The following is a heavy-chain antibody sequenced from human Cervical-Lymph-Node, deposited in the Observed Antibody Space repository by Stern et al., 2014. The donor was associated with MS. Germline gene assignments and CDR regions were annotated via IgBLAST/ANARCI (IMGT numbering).Heavy chain of an antibody. CDR3: AHRRGYSYGYYDY. D-gene: IGHD5-18*01. Sequence: ESGPTLVKPTQTLTLTCTFSGFSLSTSGVAVGWIRQPPGKAPEWLALIYWDDDKHYSPSLKSSLTITKDTSKNQVVLTMTNVDPVDTATYYCAHRRGYSYGYYDYWGQGTLVTVSS. V-gene: IGHV2-5*02. J-gene: IGHJ4*02. CDR1: GFSLSTSGVA. CDR2: IYWDDDK.